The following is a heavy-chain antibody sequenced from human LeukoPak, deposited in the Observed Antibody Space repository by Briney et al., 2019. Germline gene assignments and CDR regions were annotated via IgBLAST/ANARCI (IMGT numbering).Heavy chain of an antibody. CDR1: GGSVSSGSYY. V-gene: IGHV4-61*01. D-gene: IGHD3-10*01. CDR2: IYYSGST. J-gene: IGHJ4*02. Sequence: SETLSLTCTVSGGSVSSGSYYWGWIRQPPGKGLEWIGYIYYSGSTNYNPSLKSRVTMSLDTSKKQFSLTLSSVTAADTAVYYCARLVYYGSGRYYYFDYWGQGTLVTVSS. CDR3: ARLVYYGSGRYYYFDY.